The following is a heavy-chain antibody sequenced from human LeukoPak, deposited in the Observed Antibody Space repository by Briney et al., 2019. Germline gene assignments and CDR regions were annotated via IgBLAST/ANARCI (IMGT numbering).Heavy chain of an antibody. V-gene: IGHV4-59*08. CDR1: GGSISSYY. D-gene: IGHD1-26*01. J-gene: IGHJ4*02. CDR3: ASAIVTHFDY. Sequence: SETLSLTCTVSGGSISSYYWSWIRQPPGKGLEWIGYIYYSGSTNYNPSLKSRVTISVDTSKNQFSLKLSSVTAADTAVYYCASAIVTHFDYWGQGTPVIVSS. CDR2: IYYSGST.